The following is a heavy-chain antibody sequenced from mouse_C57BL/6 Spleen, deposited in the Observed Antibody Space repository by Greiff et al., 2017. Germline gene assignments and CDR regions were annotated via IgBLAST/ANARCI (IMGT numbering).Heavy chain of an antibody. CDR1: GYTFTDYY. Sequence: VQLQQSGPELVKPGASVKISCKASGYTFTDYYMNWVKQSHGKSLEWIGDINPNNGGTSYNQKFKGKATLTVDKSSSTAYMELRSLTSEDAAVYYCARPPVTAVGATRYFDVWGTGTTVTVSS. CDR2: INPNNGGT. CDR3: ARPPVTAVGATRYFDV. V-gene: IGHV1-26*01. D-gene: IGHD1-1*01. J-gene: IGHJ1*03.